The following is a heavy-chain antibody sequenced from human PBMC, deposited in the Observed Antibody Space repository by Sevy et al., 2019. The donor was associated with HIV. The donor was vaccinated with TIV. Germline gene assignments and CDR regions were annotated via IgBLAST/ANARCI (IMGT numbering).Heavy chain of an antibody. CDR1: GFTFSSYS. CDR2: ISSSSSYI. D-gene: IGHD6-19*01. Sequence: GGSLRLSCAASGFTFSSYSMNWVRQAPGKGLEWVSSISSSSSYIYYADSVKGRFTISRDNAKNSLYLQMNSLRAEDTAVYYCARDRVPDIAVAGTFFDYWGQGTLVTVSS. CDR3: ARDRVPDIAVAGTFFDY. J-gene: IGHJ4*02. V-gene: IGHV3-21*01.